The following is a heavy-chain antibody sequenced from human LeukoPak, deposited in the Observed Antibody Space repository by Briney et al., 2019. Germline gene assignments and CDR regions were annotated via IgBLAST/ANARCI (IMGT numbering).Heavy chain of an antibody. V-gene: IGHV4-59*01. Sequence: SETLSLTCTVSGGSISSYYWSWIRQPPGKGLEWIGYIYYSGSTNYNPTLKSRVTISVDTSKNQFSLKLSSVTAADTAVYYCARDTGMAKFMDVWGKGTTVTVSS. J-gene: IGHJ6*03. D-gene: IGHD5-18*01. CDR3: ARDTGMAKFMDV. CDR1: GGSISSYY. CDR2: IYYSGST.